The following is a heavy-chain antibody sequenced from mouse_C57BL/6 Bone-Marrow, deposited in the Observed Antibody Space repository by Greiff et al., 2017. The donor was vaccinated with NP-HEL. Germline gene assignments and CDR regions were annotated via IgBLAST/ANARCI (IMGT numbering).Heavy chain of an antibody. CDR1: GYSFTGYF. J-gene: IGHJ2*01. Sequence: EVQLQQSGPELVKPGDSVKISCKASGYSFTGYFMNWVMQSHGKSLEWIGRINPYNGDTFYNQKFKGKATLTVDKSSSTAHMELRSLTSEDSAVYYCARLGWFFRIFDYWGQGTTLTVSS. V-gene: IGHV1-20*01. CDR3: ARLGWFFRIFDY. CDR2: INPYNGDT. D-gene: IGHD2-3*01.